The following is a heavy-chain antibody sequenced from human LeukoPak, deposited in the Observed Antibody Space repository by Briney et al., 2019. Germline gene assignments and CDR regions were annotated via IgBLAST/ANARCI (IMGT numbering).Heavy chain of an antibody. CDR3: ARDHYYDSSGYYYEGAFDI. D-gene: IGHD3-22*01. CDR1: GGTFSSYA. V-gene: IGHV1-69*01. CDR2: IIPIFGTA. J-gene: IGHJ3*02. Sequence: SVKVSCKASGGTFSSYAISWVRQAPGQGLEWMGGIIPIFGTANYAQKFQGRVTITADEPTSTAYMELSSLRSEDTAVYYCARDHYYDSSGYYYEGAFDIWGQGTMVTVSS.